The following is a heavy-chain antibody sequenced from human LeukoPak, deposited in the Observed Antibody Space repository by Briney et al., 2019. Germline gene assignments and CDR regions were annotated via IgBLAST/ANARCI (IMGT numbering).Heavy chain of an antibody. V-gene: IGHV3-23*01. D-gene: IGHD3-3*01. CDR3: ATDRGWRTSGYYLYYFEY. CDR2: ISGSGGST. Sequence: GGSLRLSCAASGFTFSSYAMSWVRQAPGKGLEWVSAISGSGGSTYYADSVKGRFTISRDNSKNTLYLQMSSLRAEDTAVYYCATDRGWRTSGYYLYYFEYWGQGTLVTYSS. CDR1: GFTFSSYA. J-gene: IGHJ4*02.